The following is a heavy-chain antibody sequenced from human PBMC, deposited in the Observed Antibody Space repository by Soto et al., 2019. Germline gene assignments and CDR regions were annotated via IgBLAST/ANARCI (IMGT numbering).Heavy chain of an antibody. V-gene: IGHV3-15*01. CDR2: IKSKTDGGTT. CDR1: GFTFSNAW. CDR3: TTGPHYCSSASCPPGVLFDY. J-gene: IGHJ4*02. D-gene: IGHD2-2*01. Sequence: GGSLRLSCAASGFTFSNAWMSWVRQAPGKGLGWVGRIKSKTDGGTTDYAAPVKGRFTISRDDSKNTLYLQMNSLKTEDTAVYYCTTGPHYCSSASCPPGVLFDYWGQGTLVTVSS.